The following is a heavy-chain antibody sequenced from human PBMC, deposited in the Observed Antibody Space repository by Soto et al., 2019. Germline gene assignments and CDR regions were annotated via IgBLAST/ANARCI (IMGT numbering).Heavy chain of an antibody. Sequence: ETLSLTCTVSGGSFSGYYWSWIRQPPGKGLEWIGEINHSGSTNYNPSLKSRVTISVDTSKNQFSLKLSSVTAADTAVYYCASVFAYSSSFDYWGQGTLVTVSS. J-gene: IGHJ4*02. D-gene: IGHD6-13*01. CDR2: INHSGST. CDR3: ASVFAYSSSFDY. V-gene: IGHV4-34*01. CDR1: GGSFSGYY.